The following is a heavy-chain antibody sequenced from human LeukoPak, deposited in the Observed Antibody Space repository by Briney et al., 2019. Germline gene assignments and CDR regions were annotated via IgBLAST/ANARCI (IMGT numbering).Heavy chain of an antibody. V-gene: IGHV4-4*09. D-gene: IGHD1-26*01. Sequence: NTSETLSLTCTVSGGSIGSYYWSWIRQPPGKGLEWIGYIYTSGSTNYNPSLKSRVTISVDTSKNQFSLKLSSVTAADTAVYYCARGIVGATWPNFDYWGQGTLVTVSS. CDR3: ARGIVGATWPNFDY. J-gene: IGHJ4*02. CDR1: GGSIGSYY. CDR2: IYTSGST.